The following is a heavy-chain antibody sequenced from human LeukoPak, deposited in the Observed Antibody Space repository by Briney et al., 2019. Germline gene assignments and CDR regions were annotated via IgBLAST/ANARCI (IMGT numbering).Heavy chain of an antibody. CDR1: GYIFTDYY. Sequence: ASVKVSCKASGYIFTDYYIHWVRQAPGQGLEWMGWINPNNGGTNNAQKFQGRVTMTRDTSINTAYMDLSSLTSDDTAVYFCARGRSVNYFGQDYWGQGTLVTVSS. D-gene: IGHD3-10*01. J-gene: IGHJ4*02. CDR2: INPNNGGT. V-gene: IGHV1-2*02. CDR3: ARGRSVNYFGQDY.